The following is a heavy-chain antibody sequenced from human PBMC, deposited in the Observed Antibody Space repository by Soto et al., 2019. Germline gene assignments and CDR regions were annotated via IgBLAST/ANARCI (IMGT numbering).Heavy chain of an antibody. CDR1: GDSVGSGDYY. D-gene: IGHD3-16*01. J-gene: IGHJ5*02. V-gene: IGHV4-61*08. CDR3: ARIPVDTYMIYWSDP. CDR2: VYFSGST. Sequence: SETLSLTCSVSGDSVGSGDYYWSWIRQPPGKGLEWIGHVYFSGSTNYIPSLKSRLTMSVDTAKNQFSLKLNSVTAADTAVYYCARIPVDTYMIYWSDPWGQGTQVTDSS.